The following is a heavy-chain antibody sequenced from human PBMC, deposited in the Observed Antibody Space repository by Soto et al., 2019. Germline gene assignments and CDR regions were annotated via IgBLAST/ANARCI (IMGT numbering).Heavy chain of an antibody. V-gene: IGHV1-8*01. CDR3: ARGSGSSDAFDI. Sequence: ASVNVYCKTSGYTYTIYDINWVRQATGQGLEWMGWMNPNSGNTGYAQKFQGRVTMTRNTSISTAYMELSSLRSEDTAVYYCARGSGSSDAFDIWGQGTMVTVSS. CDR2: MNPNSGNT. J-gene: IGHJ3*02. D-gene: IGHD3-10*01. CDR1: GYTYTIYD.